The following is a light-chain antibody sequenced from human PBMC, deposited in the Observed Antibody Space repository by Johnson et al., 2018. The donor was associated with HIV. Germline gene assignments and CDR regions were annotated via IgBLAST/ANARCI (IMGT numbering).Light chain of an antibody. CDR1: SSDMGNYE. J-gene: IGLJ1*01. Sequence: QSVLTQPPSVSAAPGQKVTISCSGSSSDMGNYEVSWYQQLPGTDPKLLIYENNKRPSGIPDRFSGSKSGTSATLGITGLQTGDEADYYCVPWDRSLPAHYVFGTGTKITVL. V-gene: IGLV1-51*02. CDR3: VPWDRSLPAHYV. CDR2: ENN.